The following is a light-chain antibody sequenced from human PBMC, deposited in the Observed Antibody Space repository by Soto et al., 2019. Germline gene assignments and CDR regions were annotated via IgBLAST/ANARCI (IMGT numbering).Light chain of an antibody. CDR1: QSVSSD. CDR3: QQYNDWPPSIT. Sequence: EIMLTQSPGTLSLSPGERATLSCRASQSVSSDYLAWYQQKPGQAPRLLIYGASTRATAIPARFSGSGSGTEFTLTISSLQSEDIGVYYCQQYNDWPPSITFGQGTRLEIK. CDR2: GAS. V-gene: IGKV3-15*01. J-gene: IGKJ5*01.